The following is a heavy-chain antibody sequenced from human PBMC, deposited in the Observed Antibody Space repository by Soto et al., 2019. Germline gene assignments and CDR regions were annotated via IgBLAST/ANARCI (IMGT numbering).Heavy chain of an antibody. J-gene: IGHJ3*02. CDR2: IYYSGST. CDR1: GGSISSYY. V-gene: IGHV4-59*08. D-gene: IGHD3-9*01. Sequence: QVQLQESGPGLVKPSETLSLTCTVSGGSISSYYWSWIRQPPGKGLEWIGYIYYSGSTNYNPSLTRRVTISVDTSKNQFSLKLSSVTAADTAVYYCARQAFDWVDAFDIWGQGTMVTVSA. CDR3: ARQAFDWVDAFDI.